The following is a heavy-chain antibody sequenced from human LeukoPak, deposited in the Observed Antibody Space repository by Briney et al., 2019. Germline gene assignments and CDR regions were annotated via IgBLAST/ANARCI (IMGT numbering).Heavy chain of an antibody. D-gene: IGHD1-26*01. CDR1: KFAFSSYA. CDR3: GKNRYSGSLSPFDI. CDR2: ISGGGGDT. J-gene: IGHJ3*02. V-gene: IGHV3-23*01. Sequence: GGSLRLSCAASKFAFSSYAMSWVRQAPGKGLEWVSAISGGGGDTYYADSVKGRFTISRDNSKNTLYLQMNSLRAEDTAVYYCGKNRYSGSLSPFDIWGQGTMVTVSS.